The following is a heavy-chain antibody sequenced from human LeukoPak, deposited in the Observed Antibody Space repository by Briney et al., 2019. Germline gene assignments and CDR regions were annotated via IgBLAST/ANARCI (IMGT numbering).Heavy chain of an antibody. CDR2: INHSGST. V-gene: IGHV4-34*01. CDR1: GGSFSGYY. CDR3: ARGRPGWFDP. Sequence: SETLSLTCAVYGGSFSGYYWSWIRQPPGKGLEWIGEINHSGSTNYNPSLKGRVTISVDTSKNQFSLKLSSVTAADTAVYYCARGRPGWFDPWGQGTLVTVSS. J-gene: IGHJ5*02.